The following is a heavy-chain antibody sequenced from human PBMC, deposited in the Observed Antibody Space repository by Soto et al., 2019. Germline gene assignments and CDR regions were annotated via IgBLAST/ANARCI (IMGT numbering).Heavy chain of an antibody. CDR2: ISGSGGST. J-gene: IGHJ6*02. CDR3: AKGGEYSSSSGRYYYGMDV. V-gene: IGHV3-23*01. Sequence: GGSLRLSCAASGFTFNSYAMSWVRQAPGKGLEWVSAISGSGGSTYYADSVKGRFTISRDNSKNTLYLQMNSLRAEDTAVYYCAKGGEYSSSSGRYYYGMDVWGQGTTVTVSS. CDR1: GFTFNSYA. D-gene: IGHD6-6*01.